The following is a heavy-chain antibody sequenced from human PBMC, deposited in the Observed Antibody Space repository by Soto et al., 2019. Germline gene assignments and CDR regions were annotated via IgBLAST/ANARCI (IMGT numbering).Heavy chain of an antibody. CDR1: GFTFSSYG. J-gene: IGHJ6*02. V-gene: IGHV3-30*18. CDR2: ISYDGSNK. CDR3: AKDSVGYCSSTSCYDAMDV. Sequence: GGSLRLSCAASGFTFSSYGMHWVRQAPGKGLEWVAVISYDGSNKYYADSVKGRFTISRDNSKNTLYLQMNSLRAEDTAVYYCAKDSVGYCSSTSCYDAMDVWGQGTTVTVSS. D-gene: IGHD2-2*01.